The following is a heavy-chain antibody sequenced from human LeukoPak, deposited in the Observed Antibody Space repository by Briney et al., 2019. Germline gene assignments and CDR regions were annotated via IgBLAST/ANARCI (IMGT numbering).Heavy chain of an antibody. V-gene: IGHV3-7*01. Sequence: GGSLRLSCEASGFTFSTYWMSWVRQAPGKGLEWVANIKQDGSEKYYVDSVKGRFTISRDNAKNSLYLQMNSLRAEDTAMYYCARDSAGNDYWGQGTLVAVSS. J-gene: IGHJ4*02. D-gene: IGHD6-13*01. CDR1: GFTFSTYW. CDR2: IKQDGSEK. CDR3: ARDSAGNDY.